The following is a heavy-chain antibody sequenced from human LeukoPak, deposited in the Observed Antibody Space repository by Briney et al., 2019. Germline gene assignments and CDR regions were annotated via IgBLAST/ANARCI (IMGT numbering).Heavy chain of an antibody. Sequence: PGGSLRLSCAASGFTFSSYGMHWVRQAPGNGLKWVAFIRYDGSNKYYADSVKGRFIISRDNSKNTLYLQMNSLRAEDTAVYYCARDLRGYSYGFSDNWFDPWGQGTLVTVSS. D-gene: IGHD5-18*01. CDR1: GFTFSSYG. CDR2: IRYDGSNK. CDR3: ARDLRGYSYGFSDNWFDP. J-gene: IGHJ5*02. V-gene: IGHV3-30*02.